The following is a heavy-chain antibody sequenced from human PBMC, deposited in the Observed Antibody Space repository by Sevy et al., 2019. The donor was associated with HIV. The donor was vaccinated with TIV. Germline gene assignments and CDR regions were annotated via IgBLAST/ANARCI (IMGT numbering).Heavy chain of an antibody. CDR2: IYYSGST. CDR1: GGSISSSSYY. Sequence: SETLSLTCTVSGGSISSSSYYWGWIHQPPGKGLEWIGSIYYSGSTYYNPSLKSRVTISVDTSKNQFSLKLSSVTAADTAVYYCARGIYSGSYYSHFDYWGQGTLVTVSS. J-gene: IGHJ4*02. D-gene: IGHD1-26*01. CDR3: ARGIYSGSYYSHFDY. V-gene: IGHV4-39*01.